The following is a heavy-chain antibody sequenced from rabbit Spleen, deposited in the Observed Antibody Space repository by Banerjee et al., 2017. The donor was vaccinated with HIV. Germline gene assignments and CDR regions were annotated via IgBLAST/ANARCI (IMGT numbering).Heavy chain of an antibody. CDR1: GFSFSSGFD. CDR3: TRDDGSGHYIDGYFNL. V-gene: IGHV1S40*01. CDR2: IYTGNGKN. J-gene: IGHJ4*01. D-gene: IGHD1-1*01. Sequence: VESGGGLVKPGASLTLICTASGFSFSSGFDMSWVRQAPGKGLEWIGFIYTGNGKNYYASWAKGRFTISKTSSTTVTLQVTSLTAADTATYFCTRDDGSGHYIDGYFNLWGPGTLVTVS.